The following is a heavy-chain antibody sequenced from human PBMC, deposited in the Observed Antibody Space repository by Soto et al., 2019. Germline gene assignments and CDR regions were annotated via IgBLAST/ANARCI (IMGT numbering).Heavy chain of an antibody. CDR1: GGSISSGGYS. D-gene: IGHD7-27*01. CDR2: IYHSGST. J-gene: IGHJ4*02. Sequence: PSETLSLTCAVSGGSISSGGYSWSWIRQPPGKGLEWIGYIYHSGSTYYNPSLKSRVTISVDRSKNQFSLKLSSVTAADTAVYYCARVNPNRNFDYWGQGTLVTVSS. CDR3: ARVNPNRNFDY. V-gene: IGHV4-30-2*01.